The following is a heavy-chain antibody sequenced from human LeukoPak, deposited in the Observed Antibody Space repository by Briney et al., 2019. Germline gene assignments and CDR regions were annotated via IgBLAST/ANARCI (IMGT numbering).Heavy chain of an antibody. Sequence: SETLSLTCAVYGGSFSGYYWSWIRQPPGKGLEWIGEISHSGSTNYNPSLKSRVTISVDTSKNQFSLKLSSVTAADTAVYYCARDHDAFDIWGQGTMVTVSS. CDR3: ARDHDAFDI. CDR1: GGSFSGYY. J-gene: IGHJ3*02. V-gene: IGHV4-34*01. CDR2: ISHSGST.